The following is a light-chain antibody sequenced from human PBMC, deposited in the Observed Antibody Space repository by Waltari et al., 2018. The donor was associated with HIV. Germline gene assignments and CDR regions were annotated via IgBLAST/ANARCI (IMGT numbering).Light chain of an antibody. V-gene: IGLV1-51*01. CDR3: GTWDSSLSGVV. CDR2: SNN. Sequence: QSVLTQPPSVSAAPGQKVTISCSGSSSNIGQNFVSWFKQLPGTAPKLLIYSNNKRPSGIPDRFSGSKSGTSATLGITGLQTGDEADYYCGTWDSSLSGVVFGGGTKLTVL. J-gene: IGLJ2*01. CDR1: SSNIGQNF.